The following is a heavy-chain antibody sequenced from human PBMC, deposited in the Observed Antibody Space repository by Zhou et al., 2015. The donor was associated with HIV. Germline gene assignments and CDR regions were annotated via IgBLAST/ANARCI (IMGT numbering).Heavy chain of an antibody. J-gene: IGHJ6*02. CDR2: IGSTGYSI. CDR1: GFTFSDYY. Sequence: QVQLVESGGGLVKPGGSLRLSCAASGFTFSDYYMSWIRQAPGKGLEWVSYIGSTGYSISYADSAKGRFTISRDNVKKSLYLQMNSLRAEDTAVYYCARDQLLFAYEYHAMDVWGQGTRVSVSS. V-gene: IGHV3-11*01. CDR3: ARDQLLFAYEYHAMDV. D-gene: IGHD5-24*01.